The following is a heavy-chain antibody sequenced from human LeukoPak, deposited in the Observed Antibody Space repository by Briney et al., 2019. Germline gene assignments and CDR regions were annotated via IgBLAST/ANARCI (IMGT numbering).Heavy chain of an antibody. Sequence: SETLSLTCTVSGGSISSGGYYWSWIRQHPGKGLEWIGYIYYSGSTYYNPSLKSRVTISVDTSKKQFSLKLSSVTAADTAVYYCAREGGYGNFYYFDYWGQGTLATVSS. CDR3: AREGGYGNFYYFDY. D-gene: IGHD5-12*01. CDR2: IYYSGST. J-gene: IGHJ4*02. V-gene: IGHV4-31*03. CDR1: GGSISSGGYY.